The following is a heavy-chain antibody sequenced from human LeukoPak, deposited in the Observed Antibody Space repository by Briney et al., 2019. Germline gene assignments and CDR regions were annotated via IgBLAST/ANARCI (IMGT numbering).Heavy chain of an antibody. CDR3: ARVVAAAGMGGYYYYMDV. V-gene: IGHV4-4*07. Sequence: SETLSLTCTVSGGSISSYYWSWIRQPAGKGLEWIGRIYTSGSTNYNPSLKSRATMSVDTSKNQFSLKLSSVTAADTAVYYCARVVAAAGMGGYYYYMDVWGKGTTVTISS. J-gene: IGHJ6*03. D-gene: IGHD6-13*01. CDR1: GGSISSYY. CDR2: IYTSGST.